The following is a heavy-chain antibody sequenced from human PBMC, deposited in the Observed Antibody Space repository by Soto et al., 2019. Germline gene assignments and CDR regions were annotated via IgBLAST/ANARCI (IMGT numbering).Heavy chain of an antibody. CDR2: IYYSGST. Sequence: SETLSLTCTVSGGSISSSSYYWGWIRQPPGKGLEWIGSIYYSGSTYYNPSLKSRVTISVDTSKNQFSLKLSPVTAADTAVYYCARGEAAAGTGYWGQGTLVTVSS. V-gene: IGHV4-39*07. CDR3: ARGEAAAGTGY. CDR1: GGSISSSSYY. D-gene: IGHD6-13*01. J-gene: IGHJ4*02.